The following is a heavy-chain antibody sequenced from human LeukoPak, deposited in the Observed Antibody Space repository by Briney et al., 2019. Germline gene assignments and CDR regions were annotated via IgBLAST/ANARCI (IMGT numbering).Heavy chain of an antibody. D-gene: IGHD3-3*01. CDR2: ISGSGGST. CDR1: GFTFSSYA. CDR3: AKEAFNDFWRGYYFGPILR. J-gene: IGHJ4*02. Sequence: GGSLRLSCAASGFTFSSYAMSWVRQAPGKGLEWVSAISGSGGSTYYADSVKGRFTISRDNSKNTLYLQMNSLRAEDTAVYYCAKEAFNDFWRGYYFGPILRWGQGTLVTVSS. V-gene: IGHV3-23*01.